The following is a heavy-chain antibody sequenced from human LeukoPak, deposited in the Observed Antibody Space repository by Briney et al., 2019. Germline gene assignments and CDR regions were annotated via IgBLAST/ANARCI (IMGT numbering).Heavy chain of an antibody. CDR2: IKQDGSVK. D-gene: IGHD3-3*01. V-gene: IGHV3-7*01. CDR3: ASSFSDDFWSGHF. Sequence: GGSLRLSCAASRITFTYWMSWVRQAPAKGLEWVANIKQDGSVKYYVDSVKGRFTISRDNAKKSLFLQMNSLRAEDTAVYYCASSFSDDFWSGHFWGQGTLVTVSS. J-gene: IGHJ4*02. CDR1: RITFTYW.